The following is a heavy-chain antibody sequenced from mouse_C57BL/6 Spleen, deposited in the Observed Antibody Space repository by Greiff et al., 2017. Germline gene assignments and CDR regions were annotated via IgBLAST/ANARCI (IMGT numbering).Heavy chain of an antibody. Sequence: QVQLKLSGPELVRPGVSVKISCKGSGYTFTDYAMHWVKQSHAKSLEWIGVISTYYGYASYNQQFKDKATMAVDKSSSTAYMELSRLTSEDSAVYFYYSKTDYWGQGTTLTVSS. CDR1: GYTFTDYA. D-gene: IGHD2-5*01. J-gene: IGHJ2*01. CDR2: ISTYYGYA. CDR3: YSKTDY. V-gene: IGHV1-67*01.